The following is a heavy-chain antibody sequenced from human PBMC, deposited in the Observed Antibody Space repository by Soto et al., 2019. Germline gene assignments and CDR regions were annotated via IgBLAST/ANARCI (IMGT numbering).Heavy chain of an antibody. J-gene: IGHJ5*02. CDR3: SRRAPEGFDP. CDR2: VSYSGGT. V-gene: IGHV4-39*01. Sequence: PSATLSLTCTVSCGSISSSPYCWGWIRQPPGKGLEWIASVSYSGGTYYNPSLKSRVTISVDTSKKQFSLNLTSVTAADTAFYYCSRRAPEGFDPWGQGTQVTVSS. CDR1: CGSISSSPYC.